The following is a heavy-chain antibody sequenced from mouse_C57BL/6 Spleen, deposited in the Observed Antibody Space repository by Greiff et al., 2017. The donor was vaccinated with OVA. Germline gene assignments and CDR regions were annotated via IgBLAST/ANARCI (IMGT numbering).Heavy chain of an antibody. CDR1: GYSITSGYY. V-gene: IGHV3-6*01. CDR3: ARADGYFYFDY. D-gene: IGHD2-3*01. J-gene: IGHJ2*01. CDR2: ISYDGSN. Sequence: EVKLQESGPGLVKPSQSLSLTCSVTGYSITSGYYWNWIRQFPGNKLEWMGYISYDGSNNYNPSLKNRISITRDTSKNQFFLKLNSVTTEDTATDYCARADGYFYFDYWGQGTTLTVSS.